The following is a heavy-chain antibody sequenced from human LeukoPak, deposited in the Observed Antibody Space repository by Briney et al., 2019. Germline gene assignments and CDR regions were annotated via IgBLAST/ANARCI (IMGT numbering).Heavy chain of an antibody. CDR1: GGSFSGYY. Sequence: PSETLSLTCAVYGGSFSGYYWSWIRQPPGKGLEWIGEINHSGSTNYNPSLKSRVTISVDTSKNQFSLKLSSVTAADTAVYYCASGYYDSSGYPTHYYFDYWGQGTLVTVPS. V-gene: IGHV4-34*01. CDR3: ASGYYDSSGYPTHYYFDY. CDR2: INHSGST. D-gene: IGHD3-22*01. J-gene: IGHJ4*02.